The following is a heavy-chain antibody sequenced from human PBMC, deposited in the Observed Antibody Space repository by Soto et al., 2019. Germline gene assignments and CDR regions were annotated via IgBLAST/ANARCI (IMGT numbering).Heavy chain of an antibody. J-gene: IGHJ6*02. V-gene: IGHV3-53*01. CDR1: GFTVSSNY. CDR3: ATHSSDLPKYYYFGMDV. CDR2: MYIGGST. Sequence: GGSLRLSCALSGFTVSSNYMSWVRQAPGKGLEWVSVMYIGGSTYDADSVKGRFTISRDKSKNTVYLQMNSLRAEDTAVYYCATHSSDLPKYYYFGMDVWGQGTTVTVSS. D-gene: IGHD6-19*01.